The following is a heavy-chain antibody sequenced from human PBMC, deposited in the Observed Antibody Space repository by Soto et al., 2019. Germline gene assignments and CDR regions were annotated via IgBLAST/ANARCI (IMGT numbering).Heavy chain of an antibody. CDR1: GYTFTSYA. CDR3: ARSKVESSTWIQTWVDP. D-gene: IGHD2-2*01. V-gene: IGHV1-3*01. Sequence: QVQLVQSGAEVKKPGASVKVSCKASGYTFTSYAMHWVRQAPGQRLEWMRWINAGNGNTKYSQKLQGRVTIPRDTSASTAYMELSSLRSENRAVYYFARSKVESSTWIQTWVDPWGQGPLVTVSS. J-gene: IGHJ5*02. CDR2: INAGNGNT.